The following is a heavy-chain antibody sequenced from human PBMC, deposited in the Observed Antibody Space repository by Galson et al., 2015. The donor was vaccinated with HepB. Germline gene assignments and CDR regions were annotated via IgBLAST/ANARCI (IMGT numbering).Heavy chain of an antibody. CDR2: IRYDGSNK. CDR3: TSIRQGDYYDSSGYSEIDY. V-gene: IGHV3-30*02. D-gene: IGHD3-22*01. J-gene: IGHJ4*02. Sequence: SLRLSCAASGFTFSSYGMHWVRQAPGKGVEWVAVIRYDGSNKYYADSVKGRFTISRDNSKNTLYLQMNSLRAEDTAVYYSTSIRQGDYYDSSGYSEIDYWGQGTLVTVSS. CDR1: GFTFSSYG.